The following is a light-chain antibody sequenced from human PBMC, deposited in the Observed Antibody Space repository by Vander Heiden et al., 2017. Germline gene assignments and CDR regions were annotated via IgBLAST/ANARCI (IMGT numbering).Light chain of an antibody. CDR2: QDS. J-gene: IGLJ1*01. Sequence: SYELTQPPSVSVSPGQTASITCSGDKLGDKYACWYQQKPGQSPVLVIYQDSKRPSGIPERFSGSNPGNTATLTISGTQAMDEADYYCQAWDSSTLYVFGTGTKV. CDR3: QAWDSSTLYV. CDR1: KLGDKY. V-gene: IGLV3-1*01.